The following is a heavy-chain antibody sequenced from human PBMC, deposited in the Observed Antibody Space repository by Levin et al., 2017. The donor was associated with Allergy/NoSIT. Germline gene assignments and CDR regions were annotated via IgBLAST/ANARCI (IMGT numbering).Heavy chain of an antibody. CDR1: GGSISSGGYS. V-gene: IGHV4-30-2*01. CDR2: IYHSGST. D-gene: IGHD5-12*01. Sequence: LRLSCAVSGGSISSGGYSWSWIRQPPGKGLEWIGYIYHSGSTYYNPSLKSRVTISVDRSKNQFSLKLSSVTAADTAVYYCARDARGYSGYDWRWAFDSWGQGTMVTVSS. J-gene: IGHJ3*02. CDR3: ARDARGYSGYDWRWAFDS.